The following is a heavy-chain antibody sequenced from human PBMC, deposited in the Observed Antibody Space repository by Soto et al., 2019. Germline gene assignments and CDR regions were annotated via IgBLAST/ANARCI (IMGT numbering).Heavy chain of an antibody. V-gene: IGHV1-18*04. D-gene: IGHD6-19*01. J-gene: IGHJ4*02. CDR2: ISAYNGNT. CDR3: GRDLLAEAGMITNFVY. Sequence: QVQLVQSGAEVKKPGASVKVSCKASGYTFTSYGISWVRQAPGQGLEWMGWISAYNGNTNYAQKLQGRVTMTTDTTTSTADIDLSILRSDDTAVYYCGRDLLAEAGMITNFVYGGQGSLV. CDR1: GYTFTSYG.